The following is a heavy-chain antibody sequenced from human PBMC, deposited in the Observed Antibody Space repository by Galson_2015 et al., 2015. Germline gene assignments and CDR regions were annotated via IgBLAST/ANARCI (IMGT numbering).Heavy chain of an antibody. Sequence: SLRLSCAASGFTFSSYWMSWVRQAPGKGLEWVANIKQDGSEKYYVESVKGRFTISRDNAKNSLYLQMNSLRAEDTAVYYCARDSSKPITMVRGRDPVYFYYYGMDVWGQRTTLTVSS. CDR1: GFTFSSYW. V-gene: IGHV3-7*03. J-gene: IGHJ6*02. CDR2: IKQDGSEK. CDR3: ARDSSKPITMVRGRDPVYFYYYGMDV. D-gene: IGHD3-10*01.